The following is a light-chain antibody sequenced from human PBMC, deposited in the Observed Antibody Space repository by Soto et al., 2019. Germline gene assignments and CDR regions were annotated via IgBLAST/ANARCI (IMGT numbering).Light chain of an antibody. Sequence: QSPLTQPASVSGSPGQAITISCTGTSSEVGGYNYVSWYQQHPGKAPKLMIYEVSNRPSGVSNRFSGSKSGKTASLTISGLQAEDEADYFCSSYTSSSIDYVFGTGTKLTVL. CDR1: SSEVGGYNY. CDR3: SSYTSSSIDYV. CDR2: EVS. V-gene: IGLV2-14*01. J-gene: IGLJ1*01.